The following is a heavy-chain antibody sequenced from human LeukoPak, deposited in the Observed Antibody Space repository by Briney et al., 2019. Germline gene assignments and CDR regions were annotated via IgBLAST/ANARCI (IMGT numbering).Heavy chain of an antibody. D-gene: IGHD1-26*01. J-gene: IGHJ4*02. CDR1: GLTFSNNA. CDR2: ITSGFTP. V-gene: IGHV3-23*01. CDR3: AKDYSDSRVGDVFLEY. Sequence: GGSLRLSCAASGLTFSNNAMSWFRQAPGKGLEWVSGITSGFTPLYADSVKGRFTISRDNSRSTFHLQMNSLRAEDTAVYYCAKDYSDSRVGDVFLEYWGQGTLVTVSS.